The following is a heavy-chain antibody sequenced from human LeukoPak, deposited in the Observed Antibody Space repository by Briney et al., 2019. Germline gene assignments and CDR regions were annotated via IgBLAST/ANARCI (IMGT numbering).Heavy chain of an antibody. CDR3: TTPAVTYIKY. D-gene: IGHD4-17*01. V-gene: IGHV3-15*05. Sequence: GGSLRLSCVASRFIFDSAWMSWVRQAPGKGLEWVGRIKSKSEGETPEYSAHMKGRVTISRDDSRNMVSLQMNNLKTEDAGVYYCTTPAVTYIKYWGQGTLVTVSS. J-gene: IGHJ4*02. CDR2: IKSKSEGETP. CDR1: RFIFDSAW.